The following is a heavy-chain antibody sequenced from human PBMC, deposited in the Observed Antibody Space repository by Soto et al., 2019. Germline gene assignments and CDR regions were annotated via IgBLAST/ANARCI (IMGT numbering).Heavy chain of an antibody. CDR3: ARAGAVSGRYYFDY. V-gene: IGHV3-7*04. CDR1: GFTFSRYW. Sequence: EVQLVESGGGLVQPGGSLRLSCAASGFTFSRYWMNWVRQAPGKGLEWVANIKQDGSEKYYVDSVEGRFTISRDDAKNSVGLQMNSLGAEDTAVYYCARAGAVSGRYYFDYWGQGVLVTVSS. D-gene: IGHD6-19*01. CDR2: IKQDGSEK. J-gene: IGHJ4*02.